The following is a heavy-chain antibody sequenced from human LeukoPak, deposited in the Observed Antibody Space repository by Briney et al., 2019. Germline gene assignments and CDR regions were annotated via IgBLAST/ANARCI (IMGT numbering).Heavy chain of an antibody. CDR3: GRDPNGDYVGAFEF. CDR1: GFPFSDYA. CDR2: ITGRGGS. J-gene: IGHJ3*01. D-gene: IGHD4-17*01. V-gene: IGHV3-23*01. Sequence: PGGSLRLSCEASGFPFSDYAMTWVRQAPGKGLEWVSSITGRGGSSYADSVKGRFTVTRDNSKSTLYLQMNSLRAGDTAVYFCGRDPNGDYVGAFEFWGQGTLVTVSS.